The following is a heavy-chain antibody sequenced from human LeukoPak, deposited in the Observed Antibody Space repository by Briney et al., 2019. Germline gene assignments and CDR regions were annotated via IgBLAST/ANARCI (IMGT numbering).Heavy chain of an antibody. Sequence: GGSLRLSCSASGFTFSTYPMHWVRQAPGKGLEYVSAISSNGGSTYYADSVKARLTISRDNAKNSLYLQMDSLRAEDTAVYYCVRDPHIVVVPAARVYYFDYWGQGTLVTVSS. J-gene: IGHJ4*02. D-gene: IGHD2-2*01. V-gene: IGHV3-64*04. CDR2: ISSNGGST. CDR1: GFTFSTYP. CDR3: VRDPHIVVVPAARVYYFDY.